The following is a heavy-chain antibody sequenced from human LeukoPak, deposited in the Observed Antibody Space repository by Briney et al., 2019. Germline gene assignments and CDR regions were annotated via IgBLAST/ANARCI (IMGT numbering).Heavy chain of an antibody. J-gene: IGHJ4*02. Sequence: GASVKVSCKASGYTFTNYGISWVRQAPGQGLEWMGWISAYNGNRNYAQELQDRVTMTTDTSTSTAYMELRSLRSDDTAVYYCARDCTNGVCSTFDYWGQGTLVTVSS. CDR1: GYTFTNYG. V-gene: IGHV1-18*01. CDR2: ISAYNGNR. CDR3: ARDCTNGVCSTFDY. D-gene: IGHD2-8*01.